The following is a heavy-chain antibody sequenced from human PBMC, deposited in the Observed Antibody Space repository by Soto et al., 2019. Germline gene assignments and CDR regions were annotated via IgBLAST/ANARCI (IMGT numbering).Heavy chain of an antibody. CDR3: ALQDRARPGDY. CDR2: ISYDGSNK. D-gene: IGHD2-15*01. J-gene: IGHJ4*02. V-gene: IGHV3-30-3*01. Sequence: GGSLRLSCAASGFTFSSYAMHWVRQAPGKGLEWVAVISYDGSNKYYTDSVKGRFTISRDNSKNTLYLQMNSLRAEDTAVYYCALQDRARPGDYWGQGTLVTVSS. CDR1: GFTFSSYA.